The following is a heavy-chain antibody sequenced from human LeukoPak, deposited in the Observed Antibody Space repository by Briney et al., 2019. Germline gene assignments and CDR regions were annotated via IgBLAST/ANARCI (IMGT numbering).Heavy chain of an antibody. CDR2: LSTSSSYI. Sequence: GGSLRLSCAASGFTFDDYGMSWVRQAPGKGLEWVSSLSTSSSYIYYADSVKGRFTVSRDNARNSLELQMNSLRAEDTAVYYCARSRRDGDYLFNAFDIWGQGTMVTVSS. D-gene: IGHD4-17*01. V-gene: IGHV3-21*01. J-gene: IGHJ3*02. CDR1: GFTFDDYG. CDR3: ARSRRDGDYLFNAFDI.